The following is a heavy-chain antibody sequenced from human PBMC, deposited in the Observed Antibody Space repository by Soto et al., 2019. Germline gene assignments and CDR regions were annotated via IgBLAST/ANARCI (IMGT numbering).Heavy chain of an antibody. CDR2: IIPIFGTA. D-gene: IGHD2-15*01. CDR3: ARERPGGGGNWFDP. Sequence: QVQLVQSGAEVKKPGSSVKVSCKASGGTFSSYAISWVRQAPGQGLEWMGGIIPIFGTANYAQKVQGRVTITADESTSTAYRELSSLISEDTAVYYCARERPGGGGNWFDPWGQGTLVTVSS. V-gene: IGHV1-69*12. CDR1: GGTFSSYA. J-gene: IGHJ5*02.